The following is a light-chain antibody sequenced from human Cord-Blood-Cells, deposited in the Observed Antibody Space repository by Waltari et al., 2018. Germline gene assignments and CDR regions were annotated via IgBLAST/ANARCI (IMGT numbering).Light chain of an antibody. V-gene: IGKV4-1*01. Sequence: DIVMTQSPDSLAVSLGERATINCKSSKSVLYSSNNKNYLAWYQQKPGQPPKLLIYWASTRESGGPARFSGSGSGTDFTLTISSLQAEDVAVYYCQQYYSTPLTFGGGTKVEIK. J-gene: IGKJ4*01. CDR3: QQYYSTPLT. CDR2: WAS. CDR1: KSVLYSSNNKNY.